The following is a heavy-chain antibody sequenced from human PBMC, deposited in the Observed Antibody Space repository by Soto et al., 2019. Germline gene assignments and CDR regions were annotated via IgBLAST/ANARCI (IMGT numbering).Heavy chain of an antibody. D-gene: IGHD4-17*01. Sequence: GASVKVSCKASGYTFTSYDINWVRQATGQGLEWMGWINPNSGNTGYAQKFQGRVTMTRNTSISTAYMELSSLRSEDTGVYYCARTYPHGDYLKYYYSSYMDVCVKGNTVTVSS. CDR1: GYTFTSYD. CDR2: INPNSGNT. CDR3: ARTYPHGDYLKYYYSSYMDV. J-gene: IGHJ6*03. V-gene: IGHV1-8*01.